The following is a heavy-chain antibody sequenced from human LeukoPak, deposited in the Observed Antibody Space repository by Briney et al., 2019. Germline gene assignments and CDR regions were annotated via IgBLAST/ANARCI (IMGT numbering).Heavy chain of an antibody. J-gene: IGHJ5*02. V-gene: IGHV1-2*02. CDR2: INPNSGGT. CDR3: ATEARALNWFDR. Sequence: ASVKVSCKASGYTFIDYYIHWVRQAPRQGLGWMGWINPNSGGTNYAQKLQGSVTTTRDTSITTTYMELSRLTPDDSAVYFCATEARALNWFDRRGQGTLVTVS. CDR1: GYTFIDYY.